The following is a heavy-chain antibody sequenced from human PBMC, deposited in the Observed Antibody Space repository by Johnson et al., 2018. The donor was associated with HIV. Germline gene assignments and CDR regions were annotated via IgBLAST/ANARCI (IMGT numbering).Heavy chain of an antibody. J-gene: IGHJ3*02. CDR1: GFTFGDYA. V-gene: IGHV3-49*04. CDR2: IRSKAYGGTT. Sequence: VQLVESGGGLVQPGRSLRLSCTASGFTFGDYAMSWVRQAPGKVLEWVGFIRSKAYGGTTEYAASVKGRFTISRDDSKSIAYLQMNSLKTEDTAVYYCTRALYRYYYDSSGLGPYDAFDIWGQGTMVTVSS. D-gene: IGHD3-22*01. CDR3: TRALYRYYYDSSGLGPYDAFDI.